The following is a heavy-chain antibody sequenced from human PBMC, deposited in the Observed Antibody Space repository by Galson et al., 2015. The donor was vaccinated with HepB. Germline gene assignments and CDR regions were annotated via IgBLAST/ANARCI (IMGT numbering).Heavy chain of an antibody. V-gene: IGHV3-53*01. CDR2: IYSGGNT. CDR3: ARCLASSGSYGDY. CDR1: GFSVSSNY. Sequence: SLRLSCAVSGFSVSSNYMTWVRQAPGKGLECVALIYSGGNTYYADSVKGRFTVPRDNSKNTLYLQMNSLRAEDAAVYYCARCLASSGSYGDYWGQGTLVTVSS. D-gene: IGHD3-22*01. J-gene: IGHJ4*02.